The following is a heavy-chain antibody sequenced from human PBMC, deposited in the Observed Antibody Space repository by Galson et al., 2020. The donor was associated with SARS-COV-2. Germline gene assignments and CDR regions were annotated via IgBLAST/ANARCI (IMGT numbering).Heavy chain of an antibody. CDR2: ISYDGSNK. CDR3: ARGPPYEEWLSLYFDY. V-gene: IGHV3-30*01. CDR1: GFTFSSYA. J-gene: IGHJ4*02. Sequence: GESLKISCAASGFTFSSYAMHWVRQAPGKGLEWVAVISYDGSNKYYADSVKGRFTISRDNSKNTLYLQMNSLRAEDTAVYYCARGPPYEEWLSLYFDYWGQGTLVTVSS. D-gene: IGHD3-3*01.